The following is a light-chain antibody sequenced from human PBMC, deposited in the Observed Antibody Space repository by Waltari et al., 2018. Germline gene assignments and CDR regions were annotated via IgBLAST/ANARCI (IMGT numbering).Light chain of an antibody. CDR3: SSYTSSSTPVV. CDR1: SSDVGGSNY. Sequence: QSALTQPASVSGSPGQSITISCTGTSSDVGGSNYRSWYQQHPGKAPKLLIYDVSKRPSGVSNRFSGSKSGNTASLTISGLQAEDEADYYCSSYTSSSTPVVFGGGTKLTVL. J-gene: IGLJ2*01. CDR2: DVS. V-gene: IGLV2-14*01.